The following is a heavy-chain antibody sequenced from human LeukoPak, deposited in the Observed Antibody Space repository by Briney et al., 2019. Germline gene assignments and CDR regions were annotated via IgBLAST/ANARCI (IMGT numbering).Heavy chain of an antibody. CDR3: ATSYIGGFGKPDY. D-gene: IGHD2-15*01. J-gene: IGHJ4*02. CDR1: GGSISSNY. V-gene: IGHV4-59*12. CDR2: IYSSGST. Sequence: SETLSLTCTVSGGSISSNYWSWIRQPPGKGLEWIGYIYSSGSTNYNPSLKSRVTISVDTSKNQFSLKLSSVTAADTAVYYCATSYIGGFGKPDYWGQGTLVTVSS.